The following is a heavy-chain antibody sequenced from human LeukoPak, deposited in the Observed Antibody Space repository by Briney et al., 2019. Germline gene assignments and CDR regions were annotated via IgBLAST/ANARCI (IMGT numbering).Heavy chain of an antibody. D-gene: IGHD3-22*01. CDR2: IIPIFGTA. CDR1: GGTFSSYA. J-gene: IGHJ4*02. CDR3: ARGYYDSSGYYDNFGFDY. V-gene: IGHV1-69*05. Sequence: SLRVSCKASGGTFSSYAISWVLQAPGQGLEWMGRIIPIFGTANYAQKFQGRVTITTDESTSTAYMELSSLRSEDTAVYYCARGYYDSSGYYDNFGFDYWGQGTLVTVSS.